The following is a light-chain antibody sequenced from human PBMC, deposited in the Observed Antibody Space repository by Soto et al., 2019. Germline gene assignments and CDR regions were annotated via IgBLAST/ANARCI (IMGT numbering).Light chain of an antibody. Sequence: QSALTQPASVSGSPGQSITMSCTGTSSDVGGYNYVSWYQQHPGKAPKLMIYDVSNRPSGVSNRFSGSKSGNTASLTISGLQPEDEADYYCGSYTTSSTLVFGGGTKLTVL. CDR2: DVS. J-gene: IGLJ2*01. CDR1: SSDVGGYNY. V-gene: IGLV2-14*01. CDR3: GSYTTSSTLV.